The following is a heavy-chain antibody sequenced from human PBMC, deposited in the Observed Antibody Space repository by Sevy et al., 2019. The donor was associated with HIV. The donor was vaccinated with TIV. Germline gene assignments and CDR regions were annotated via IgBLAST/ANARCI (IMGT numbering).Heavy chain of an antibody. Sequence: GGSLRLSCAASGFTFSSYAMHWVRQAPGKGLEWVAVISYDGSNKYYTDSVKGRFTISGDNSKDTLYLQMNSLRAEDTAVYYCARGIGVVVDAGPWNYWGQGTLVTVS. CDR1: GFTFSSYA. CDR3: ARGIGVVVDAGPWNY. J-gene: IGHJ4*02. D-gene: IGHD2-15*01. V-gene: IGHV3-30-3*01. CDR2: ISYDGSNK.